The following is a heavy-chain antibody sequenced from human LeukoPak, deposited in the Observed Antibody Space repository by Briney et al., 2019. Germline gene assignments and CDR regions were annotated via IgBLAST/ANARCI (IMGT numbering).Heavy chain of an antibody. D-gene: IGHD2-15*01. Sequence: ASVEVSCKASGGTFSSYAISWVRQAPGQGLEWMGRIIPILGIANYAQKFQGRVTITADKSTSTAYMELSSLRSEDTAVYYCARQGYCSGGSCYSVYIYFDYWGQGTLVTVSS. V-gene: IGHV1-69*04. CDR1: GGTFSSYA. CDR2: IIPILGIA. CDR3: ARQGYCSGGSCYSVYIYFDY. J-gene: IGHJ4*02.